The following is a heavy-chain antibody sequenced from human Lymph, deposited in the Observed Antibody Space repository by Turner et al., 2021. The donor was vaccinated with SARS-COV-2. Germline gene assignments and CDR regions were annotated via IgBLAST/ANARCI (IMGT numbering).Heavy chain of an antibody. J-gene: IGHJ4*02. CDR2: IYPGDSET. V-gene: IGHV5-51*01. D-gene: IGHD3-3*01. CDR1: GYSFTSYW. CDR3: ARREWGGSLGHIDY. Sequence: EVQLVQSGAEVKKPGASLKLSCRVSGYSFTSYWIGWVRQMPGKGREGMGIIYPGDSETRDSTSFQGQVTIAADKSISTAYLQWSSLKAADTAMYYCARREWGGSLGHIDYWGQGTLVTVSS.